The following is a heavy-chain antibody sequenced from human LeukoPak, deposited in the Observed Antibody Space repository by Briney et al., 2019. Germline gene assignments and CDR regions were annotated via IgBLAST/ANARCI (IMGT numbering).Heavy chain of an antibody. D-gene: IGHD3-16*02. CDR2: IGTAGDT. CDR3: ARAQGGLRLGELSLALFDY. J-gene: IGHJ4*02. CDR1: GFTFSSYD. V-gene: IGHV3-13*01. Sequence: PGGSLRLPCAASGFTFSSYDMHWVRQATGKGLEWVSAIGTAGDTYYPGSVKGRFTISRENAKNSLYLQMNSLRAGDTAVYYCARAQGGLRLGELSLALFDYWGQGTLVTVSS.